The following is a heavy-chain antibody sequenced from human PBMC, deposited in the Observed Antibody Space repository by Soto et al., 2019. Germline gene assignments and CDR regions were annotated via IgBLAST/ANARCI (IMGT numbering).Heavy chain of an antibody. D-gene: IGHD3-3*01. CDR2: ISYDGSNK. Sequence: GGSLRLSCAAPGFTFSSYAMHWVRQAPGKGLEWVAVISYDGSNKYYADSVKGRFTISRDNSKNTLYLQMNSLRAEDTAVYYCARASTSYDFWSGYHTEFDYWGQGTLVTVSS. CDR1: GFTFSSYA. J-gene: IGHJ4*02. V-gene: IGHV3-30-3*01. CDR3: ARASTSYDFWSGYHTEFDY.